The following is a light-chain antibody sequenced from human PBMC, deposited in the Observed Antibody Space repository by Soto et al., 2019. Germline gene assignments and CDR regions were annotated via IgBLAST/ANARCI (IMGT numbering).Light chain of an antibody. CDR1: QSVGSD. CDR3: QQYNNWPPWT. V-gene: IGKV3-15*01. Sequence: EIVMTQSPATLSVSPGERATLSCRASQSVGSDLAWYQHTPGQPPRLLIYGASTRATGIPGRFSGSGSGTEFTLTISGLQSEDFAVYFCQQYNNWPPWTFGQGTKVDIK. J-gene: IGKJ1*01. CDR2: GAS.